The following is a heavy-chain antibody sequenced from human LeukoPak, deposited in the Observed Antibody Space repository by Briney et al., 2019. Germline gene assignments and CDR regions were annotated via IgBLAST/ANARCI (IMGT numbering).Heavy chain of an antibody. CDR2: IRYDGSDK. CDR1: GFIFSGYG. CDR3: ARDIVVPPGGGRYFDN. D-gene: IGHD2-2*01. V-gene: IGHV3-30*02. Sequence: PGGSLRLSCAVSGFIFSGYGMHWVRQAPGKGLEWVTYIRYDGSDKYYADSVKGRFTISRDNSKSTLYLQMNSLRAEDTAVYYCARDIVVPPGGGRYFDNWGQGTLITVSS. J-gene: IGHJ4*02.